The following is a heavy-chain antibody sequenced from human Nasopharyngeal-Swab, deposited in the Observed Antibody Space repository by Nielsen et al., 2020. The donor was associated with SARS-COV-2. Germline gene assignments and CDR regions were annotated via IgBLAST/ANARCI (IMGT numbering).Heavy chain of an antibody. CDR2: IKQDGSEK. D-gene: IGHD5-12*01. Sequence: WIRQPPGKGLEWVANIKQDGSEKYYVDSVKGRFTISRDNAKNSQYLQMNSLRAEDTAVYYCARTKWLRFGYYYGMDVWGQGTTVTVSS. V-gene: IGHV3-7*01. CDR3: ARTKWLRFGYYYGMDV. J-gene: IGHJ6*02.